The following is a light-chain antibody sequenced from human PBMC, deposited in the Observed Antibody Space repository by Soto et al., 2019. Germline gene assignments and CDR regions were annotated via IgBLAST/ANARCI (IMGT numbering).Light chain of an antibody. V-gene: IGLV1-44*01. Sequence: QSVLTQPPSASGTPGQRVTISCSGSSSNIGSNSVNWYQQFPGTAPKLLIYNNNQRPSGVPARFTGSKFGTSVSLVISGLQSEDEADYYCAAWDDSLNGVVIGGGTKVTVL. J-gene: IGLJ2*01. CDR3: AAWDDSLNGVV. CDR1: SSNIGSNS. CDR2: NNN.